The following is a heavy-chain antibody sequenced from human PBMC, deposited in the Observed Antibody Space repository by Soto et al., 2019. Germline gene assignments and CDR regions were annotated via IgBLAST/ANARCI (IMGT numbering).Heavy chain of an antibody. Sequence: XESVKISFKGVGYKFGSAWIGWVRQMPGKGLEWMGIIKPGTSDIRYSPSCRGHVTISADEAVSTAYLQWSSLKASDTAMYYCARQLSHICDSWGQGTLVTVSS. CDR2: IKPGTSDI. J-gene: IGHJ4*02. CDR3: ARQLSHICDS. CDR1: GYKFGSAW. D-gene: IGHD3-3*02. V-gene: IGHV5-51*01.